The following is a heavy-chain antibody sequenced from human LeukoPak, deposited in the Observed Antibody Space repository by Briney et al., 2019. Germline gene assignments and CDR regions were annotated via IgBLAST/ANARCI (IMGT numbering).Heavy chain of an antibody. Sequence: GASVKVSCKVSGYTLTELSMHWVRQGPGKGLEWMEGFDPKDGETIYAQKFQGRVTMTEDTSTDTAYMELSSLRSEDTAVYYCARDDAGMTTVPTTGKFDYWGQGTLVTVSS. CDR2: FDPKDGET. CDR1: GYTLTELS. CDR3: ARDDAGMTTVPTTGKFDY. D-gene: IGHD4-17*01. V-gene: IGHV1-24*01. J-gene: IGHJ4*02.